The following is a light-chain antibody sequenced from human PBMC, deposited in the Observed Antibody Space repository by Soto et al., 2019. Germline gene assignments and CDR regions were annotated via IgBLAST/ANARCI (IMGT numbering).Light chain of an antibody. CDR2: EVS. J-gene: IGLJ2*01. CDR1: SSDIGAYYY. V-gene: IGLV2-8*01. CDR3: SSYAGSNNRVV. Sequence: QAVVTQPPSASGSPGQSVTISCTGTSSDIGAYYYVSWYQQHPGKAPKLMIYEVSKRPSGVPDRFSGSKSGNTASLTVSGLQAEDEADYYCSSYAGSNNRVVFGGGTKLTIL.